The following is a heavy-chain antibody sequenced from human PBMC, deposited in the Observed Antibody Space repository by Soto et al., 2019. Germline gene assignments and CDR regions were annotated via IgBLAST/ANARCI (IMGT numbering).Heavy chain of an antibody. V-gene: IGHV3-9*01. D-gene: IGHD3-10*01. CDR3: AKDIVRFASWSAFDI. Sequence: GGSLRLSCAASGFTFDDYAMHWVRQAPGKGLEWVSGISWNSGSIGYADSVKGRFTIPRDNAKNSLYLQMNSLRAEDTALYYCAKDIVRFASWSAFDIWGQGTMVTVSS. J-gene: IGHJ3*02. CDR1: GFTFDDYA. CDR2: ISWNSGSI.